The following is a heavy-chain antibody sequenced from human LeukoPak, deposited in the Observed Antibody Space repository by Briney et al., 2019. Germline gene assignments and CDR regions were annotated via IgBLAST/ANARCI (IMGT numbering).Heavy chain of an antibody. J-gene: IGHJ3*02. V-gene: IGHV3-53*01. CDR3: ARDYCDSSGYYWGAFDI. D-gene: IGHD3-22*01. Sequence: PGGSLRLSCAASGFTVSSNYMSWVRQAPGKGLEWVSVIYSGGSTYYADSVKGRFTISRDNSKNTLYLQKNSLRAEDTAVYYCARDYCDSSGYYWGAFDIWGQGTMVTVSS. CDR2: IYSGGST. CDR1: GFTVSSNY.